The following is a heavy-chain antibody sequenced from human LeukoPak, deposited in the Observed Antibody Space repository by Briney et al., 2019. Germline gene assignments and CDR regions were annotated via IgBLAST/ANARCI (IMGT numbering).Heavy chain of an antibody. CDR1: GFTFDDYA. Sequence: GGSLRLSCAASGFTFDDYAVHWVRQAPGKGLEWVSLISGDGGSTYYADSVKGRFTISRDNSKNSLYLQMNSLRTEDTALYYCAKGQQLGFRFSYYYGMDVWGQGTTVTVSS. D-gene: IGHD6-13*01. V-gene: IGHV3-43*02. J-gene: IGHJ6*02. CDR2: ISGDGGST. CDR3: AKGQQLGFRFSYYYGMDV.